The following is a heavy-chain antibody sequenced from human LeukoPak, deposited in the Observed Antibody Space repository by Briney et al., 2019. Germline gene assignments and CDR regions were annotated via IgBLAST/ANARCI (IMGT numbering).Heavy chain of an antibody. Sequence: SETLSLTCTVSGDSFTSSNYWWDWVRLPPGNGLEWIGAIQYTGRTFSNPSLKSRVTISIDTSKKKFSPDLRSATAADTAVYYCARRRHHYDSYAVWGQGTRVTVSS. CDR1: GDSFTSSNYW. V-gene: IGHV4-39*01. J-gene: IGHJ3*01. CDR2: IQYTGRT. CDR3: ARRRHHYDSYAV.